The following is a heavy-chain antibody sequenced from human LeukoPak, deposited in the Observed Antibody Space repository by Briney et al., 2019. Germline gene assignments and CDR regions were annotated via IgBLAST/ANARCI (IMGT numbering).Heavy chain of an antibody. CDR2: SSAYNGNT. J-gene: IGHJ4*02. Sequence: ASVKVSCKASGYTFTSYGISWVRQAPGQGLEWMGWSSAYNGNTNYAQKLQGRVTMTTDTSTSTAYMELRSLRSDDTAVYYCARDYGDYVTGLVGYWGQGPLVTVSS. D-gene: IGHD4-17*01. V-gene: IGHV1-18*01. CDR1: GYTFTSYG. CDR3: ARDYGDYVTGLVGY.